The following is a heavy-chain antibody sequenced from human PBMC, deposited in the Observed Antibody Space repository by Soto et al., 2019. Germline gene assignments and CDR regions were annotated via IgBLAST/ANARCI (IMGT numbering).Heavy chain of an antibody. V-gene: IGHV3-23*01. J-gene: IGHJ5*02. CDR2: ISGSGGST. CDR3: AKGGYYGSGSYSLNWFDP. CDR1: GFTFSSYA. D-gene: IGHD3-10*01. Sequence: AGGSLRLSCAASGFTFSSYAMSWVRQAPGKGLEWVSAISGSGGSTYYADSVKGRFTISRDNSKNTLYLQMNSLRAEDTAVYYCAKGGYYGSGSYSLNWFDPWGQGTLVTVSS.